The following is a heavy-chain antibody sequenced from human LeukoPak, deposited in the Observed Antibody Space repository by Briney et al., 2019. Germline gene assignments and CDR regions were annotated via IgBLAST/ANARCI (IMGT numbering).Heavy chain of an antibody. J-gene: IGHJ4*02. Sequence: GGSLRLSCAPSGFTFSDYYMSWIRQAPGKGLEWVSYISSSGSTIYYADSVKGRFTISRANAKNSLYLQMNSLRAEYTAVYYCARGPSSSWYRGEDYWGQGTLGTVSS. CDR3: ARGPSSSWYRGEDY. V-gene: IGHV3-11*04. D-gene: IGHD6-13*01. CDR2: ISSSGSTI. CDR1: GFTFSDYY.